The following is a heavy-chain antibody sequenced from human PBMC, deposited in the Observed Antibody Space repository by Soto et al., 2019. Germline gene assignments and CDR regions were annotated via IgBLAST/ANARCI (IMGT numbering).Heavy chain of an antibody. V-gene: IGHV1-69*13. D-gene: IGHD2-15*01. J-gene: IGHJ4*02. CDR3: ARDRTPVRRDIVGVVPATTYCFDD. CDR1: GGTFSSYA. Sequence: SVKVSCKASGGTFSSYAISWVLQAPGQGLEWMGGIIPILGTANYAQKFQGRVTITADESTSTAYMELSSLRSEDTAVYYCARDRTPVRRDIVGVVPATTYCFDDWGQVTLVIVAS. CDR2: IIPILGTA.